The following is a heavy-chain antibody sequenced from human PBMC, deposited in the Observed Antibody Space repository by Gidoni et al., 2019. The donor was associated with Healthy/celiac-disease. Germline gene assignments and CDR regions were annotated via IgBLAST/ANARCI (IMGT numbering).Heavy chain of an antibody. CDR3: ARGLAAAGVSYYGMDV. V-gene: IGHV1-69*12. D-gene: IGHD6-13*01. CDR1: GGTFSRYA. Sequence: QVQLVQSGAEVKKPGSSVKVSCKASGGTFSRYAISWVRQAPGQGLEWMGGILPIVGTANYAQKFQGRVTITADESTSTAYMELSSLRSEDTAVYYCARGLAAAGVSYYGMDVWGQGTTVTVSS. CDR2: ILPIVGTA. J-gene: IGHJ6*02.